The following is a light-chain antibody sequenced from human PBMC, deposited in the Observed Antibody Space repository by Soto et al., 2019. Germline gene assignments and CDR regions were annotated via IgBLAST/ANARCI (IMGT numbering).Light chain of an antibody. Sequence: QSVLTQPASVSGSPGQSITISCTGTSSDIGDYTHVSWYQQHPGKAPKLIIYEVTDRPSGVSNRFSGSKSGNTASLTISWLQAEDEAEYYCSSYTNINTRACVFGTGTKVTVL. CDR3: SSYTNINTRACV. J-gene: IGLJ1*01. CDR2: EVT. V-gene: IGLV2-14*01. CDR1: SSDIGDYTH.